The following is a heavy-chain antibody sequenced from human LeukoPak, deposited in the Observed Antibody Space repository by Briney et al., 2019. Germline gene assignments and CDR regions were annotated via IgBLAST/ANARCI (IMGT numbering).Heavy chain of an antibody. V-gene: IGHV3-48*01. CDR2: ISSSSSTI. CDR3: ARHRRGDAFDI. D-gene: IGHD3-10*01. Sequence: GGSLRLSCAASGFTFSSYSMNWVRQAPGKGLEWVSYISSSSSTIYYADSVKGRFTISRDNAKNSLYLQMNSLRAEDTAVYYCARHRRGDAFDIWGQGTMVTVSS. J-gene: IGHJ3*02. CDR1: GFTFSSYS.